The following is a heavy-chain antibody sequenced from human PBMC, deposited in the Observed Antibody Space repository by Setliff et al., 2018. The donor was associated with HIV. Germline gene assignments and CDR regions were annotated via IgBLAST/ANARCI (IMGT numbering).Heavy chain of an antibody. CDR2: ISGLTGEV. Sequence: ASVKVSCKASGYDFSSYSMMWVRQTPGQGLEWLGWISGLTGEVRLAKEFQGRVTLTTSAYTAYMELKSLRSEDRGAYYCARGGLGFLDWCLPDSWGQGTLVTVSS. D-gene: IGHD2-21*02. J-gene: IGHJ4*02. CDR1: GYDFSSYS. V-gene: IGHV1-18*04. CDR3: ARGGLGFLDWCLPDS.